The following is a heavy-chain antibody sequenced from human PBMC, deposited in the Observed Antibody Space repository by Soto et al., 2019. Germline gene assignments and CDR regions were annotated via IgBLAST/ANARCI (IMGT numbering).Heavy chain of an antibody. Sequence: HPGGSLRLSCAASGFTISNYAMHWVRQAPRKGLEWVSGISNKDDSTYYADSVKGRFTISRDSSKNTLYLQMSSLSADDTAVYYCATSSGASESYYRATDYWGPGTLVTVSS. CDR2: ISNKDDST. CDR3: ATSSGASESYYRATDY. V-gene: IGHV3-23*01. CDR1: GFTISNYA. D-gene: IGHD1-26*01. J-gene: IGHJ4*02.